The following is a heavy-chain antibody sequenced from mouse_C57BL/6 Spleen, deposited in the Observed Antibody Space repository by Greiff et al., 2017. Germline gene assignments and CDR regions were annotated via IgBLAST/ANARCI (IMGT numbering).Heavy chain of an antibody. V-gene: IGHV1-84*01. J-gene: IGHJ1*03. CDR3: ARGSYYSNPGCYFDV. CDR1: GYTFTDYY. D-gene: IGHD2-5*01. Sequence: QVQLQQSGPELVKPGASVKISCKASGYTFTDYYINWVKQRPGQGLEWIGWIYPGGGNTKYTEQFKGKATLTVDTSSSTAYMQLSSLTSEDSAVYFCARGSYYSNPGCYFDVWGTGTTVTVAA. CDR2: IYPGGGNT.